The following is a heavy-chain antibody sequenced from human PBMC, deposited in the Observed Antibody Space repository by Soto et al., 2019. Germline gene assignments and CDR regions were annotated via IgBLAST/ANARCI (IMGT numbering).Heavy chain of an antibody. CDR2: IIPIFGTA. V-gene: IGHV1-69*13. Sequence: SVKVSCKASGGTFSSYAISWVRQAPGQGLEWMGGIIPIFGTANYAQKFQGRVTITADESTSTAYMELSSLRSEDTAVYYCARDSYYYGSGSYGEPFDYWGQGTLVTVSS. CDR3: ARDSYYYGSGSYGEPFDY. J-gene: IGHJ4*02. D-gene: IGHD3-10*01. CDR1: GGTFSSYA.